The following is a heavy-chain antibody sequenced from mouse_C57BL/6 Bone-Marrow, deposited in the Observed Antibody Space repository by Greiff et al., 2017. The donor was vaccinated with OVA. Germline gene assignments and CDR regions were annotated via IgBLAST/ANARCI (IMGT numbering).Heavy chain of an antibody. CDR3: AISIYYYGSSYLYYAMDY. CDR2: IYPSDSET. D-gene: IGHD1-1*01. CDR1: GYTFTSYW. Sequence: VQLQQPGAELVRPGSSVKLSCKASGYTFTSYWMDWVKQRPGQGLEWIGNIYPSDSETHYNQKFKDKATLTVDKSSSTAYMQLSSLTSEDSAVYYCAISIYYYGSSYLYYAMDYWGQGTSVTVSS. J-gene: IGHJ4*01. V-gene: IGHV1-61*01.